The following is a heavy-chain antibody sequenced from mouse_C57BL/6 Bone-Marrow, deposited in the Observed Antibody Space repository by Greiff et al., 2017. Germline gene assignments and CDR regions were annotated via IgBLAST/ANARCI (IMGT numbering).Heavy chain of an antibody. J-gene: IGHJ2*01. V-gene: IGHV1-76*01. CDR3: LYGNYFCYFDY. D-gene: IGHD2-1*01. CDR2: IYPGSGNT. Sequence: QVQLKQSGAELVRPGASVKLSCKASGYTFTDYYINWVKQRPGQGLEWIARIYPGSGNTYYNEKFKGKATLTAEKSSSTAYMQLSSLTSEDSAVYFWLYGNYFCYFDYWGQGTTLTVSS. CDR1: GYTFTDYY.